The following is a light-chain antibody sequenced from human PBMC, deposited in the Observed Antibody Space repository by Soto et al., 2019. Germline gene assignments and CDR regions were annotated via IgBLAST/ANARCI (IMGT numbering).Light chain of an antibody. CDR3: AALVNSLDGFYL. J-gene: IGLJ1*01. Sequence: QSVLTQPPSASGTPGQGVTISCSGSSSNIGSNSVNWYQQFPGRAPKLLMYYDNQRPSGVPERFSGSKSGTSASLAISGLQSEDEADYFCAALVNSLDGFYLFGIATHVAVL. CDR1: SSNIGSNS. CDR2: YDN. V-gene: IGLV1-44*01.